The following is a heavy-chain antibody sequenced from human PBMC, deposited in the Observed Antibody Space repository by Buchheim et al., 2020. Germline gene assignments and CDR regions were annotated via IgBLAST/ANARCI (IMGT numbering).Heavy chain of an antibody. V-gene: IGHV3-23*01. CDR3: AKKATLIPSYNRYSSVWYNPGRGYYDG. D-gene: IGHD6-19*01. Sequence: EVQLLESGGGLVQPGGSLRLSCAASGFTFSSYAMSWVRQAPGKGLEWVSAISGSGGSTYYADSVKGRFTISRDNSKNTLYLQMNSLRAEDTAVYYCAKKATLIPSYNRYSSVWYNPGRGYYDGWGQGTL. J-gene: IGHJ4*02. CDR1: GFTFSSYA. CDR2: ISGSGGST.